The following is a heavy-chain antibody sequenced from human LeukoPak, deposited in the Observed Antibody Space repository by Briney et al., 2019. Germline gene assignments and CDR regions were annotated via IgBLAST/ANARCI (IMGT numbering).Heavy chain of an antibody. Sequence: AGGSLRLSCAASGFTFSSYGMHWVRQAPGKGLEWVAFIRYDGSNKYYADSVKGRFTISRDNSKNTLYLQMNSLRAEDTAVYYCAKDKGRLRDYYYMDVWGKGTTVTVSS. CDR1: GFTFSSYG. CDR2: IRYDGSNK. J-gene: IGHJ6*03. V-gene: IGHV3-30*02. CDR3: AKDKGRLRDYYYMDV.